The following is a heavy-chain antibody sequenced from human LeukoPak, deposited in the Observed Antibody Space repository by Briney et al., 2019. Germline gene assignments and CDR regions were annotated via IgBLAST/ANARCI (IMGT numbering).Heavy chain of an antibody. CDR1: GFTFSSYA. V-gene: IGHV3-30-3*01. Sequence: PGRSLRLSCAASGFTFSSYAMHWVRQAPGKGLEWVAVISYDGSNKYYADSEKGRFTISRDNSKNTLYLQMNSLRAEDTAVYYCARDSYDSSGYYQVFDYWGQGTLVTVSS. D-gene: IGHD3-22*01. CDR2: ISYDGSNK. CDR3: ARDSYDSSGYYQVFDY. J-gene: IGHJ4*02.